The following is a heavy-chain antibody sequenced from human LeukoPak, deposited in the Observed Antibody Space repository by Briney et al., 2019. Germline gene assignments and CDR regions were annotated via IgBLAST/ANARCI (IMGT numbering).Heavy chain of an antibody. J-gene: IGHJ5*02. Sequence: GASVKVSCKASGYTFKNYGISWVRQAPGQGLEWMGWISTYNGDTKHAQKVQGRLTLTADASTSTAYMELRGLRSDDTAVYYCARREDYNWFDPWGQGTLVTVSS. D-gene: IGHD1-26*01. CDR2: ISTYNGDT. CDR1: GYTFKNYG. CDR3: ARREDYNWFDP. V-gene: IGHV1-18*04.